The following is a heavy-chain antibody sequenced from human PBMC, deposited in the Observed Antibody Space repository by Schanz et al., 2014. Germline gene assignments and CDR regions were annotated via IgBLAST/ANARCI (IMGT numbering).Heavy chain of an antibody. Sequence: EVQLLESGGGLVQPGGSLRLSCAASGFTFSSYAMSWVRQAPGKGLEWVSAISGSGGSTYYADSVKGRFTISRDNAKNSLYLQMKSLRVDDTAVYYCAREQTIFGVTYTDAYDVWGRGTMXTVSS. D-gene: IGHD3-3*01. V-gene: IGHV3-23*01. CDR2: ISGSGGST. J-gene: IGHJ3*01. CDR1: GFTFSSYA. CDR3: AREQTIFGVTYTDAYDV.